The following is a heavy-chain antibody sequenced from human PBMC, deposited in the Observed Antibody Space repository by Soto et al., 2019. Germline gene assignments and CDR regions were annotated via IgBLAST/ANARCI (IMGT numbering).Heavy chain of an antibody. CDR3: ASAPQVLSTPGI. V-gene: IGHV3-74*01. Sequence: EVQLVESGGGLVQPGGSLKLSCAASGFTFSSYWMHWVRQAPGKGLVWVSRINSDGSSTSYADSVKGRFTVSRDNAKNTWYLQMNSLRGEDTAVYFCASAPQVLSTPGIWGQGTMLTVSS. D-gene: IGHD2-15*01. CDR1: GFTFSSYW. J-gene: IGHJ3*02. CDR2: INSDGSST.